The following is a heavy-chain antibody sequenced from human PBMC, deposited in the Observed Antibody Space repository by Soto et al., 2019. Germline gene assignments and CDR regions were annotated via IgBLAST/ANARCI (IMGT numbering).Heavy chain of an antibody. V-gene: IGHV1-2*02. J-gene: IGHJ6*02. Sequence: GASVKVSCKASGYTFTGYYMHWVRQAPGQGLEWMGWINPNSGGTNYAQKFQGRVTMTRDTSISTAYMELSRLRSDDTAVYYCAKGIAALPGWNNYYYGMDVWGQGTTVTVSS. CDR1: GYTFTGYY. CDR3: AKGIAALPGWNNYYYGMDV. CDR2: INPNSGGT. D-gene: IGHD6-13*01.